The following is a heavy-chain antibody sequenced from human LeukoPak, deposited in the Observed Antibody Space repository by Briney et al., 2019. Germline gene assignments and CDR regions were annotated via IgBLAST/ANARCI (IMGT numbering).Heavy chain of an antibody. Sequence: GGYLRLSCAASGFTFSSYSMNWVRQAPGKGLEWVSSISSSSSHIYYADSVKGRFTISRDNAKNSLYLQMNSLRAEDTAVYYCARDRPALYGDYYYGMDVWGQGTTVTVSS. D-gene: IGHD4-17*01. CDR1: GFTFSSYS. CDR2: ISSSSSHI. V-gene: IGHV3-21*01. CDR3: ARDRPALYGDYYYGMDV. J-gene: IGHJ6*02.